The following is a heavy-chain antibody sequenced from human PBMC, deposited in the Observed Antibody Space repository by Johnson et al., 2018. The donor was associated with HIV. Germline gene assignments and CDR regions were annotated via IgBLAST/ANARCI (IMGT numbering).Heavy chain of an antibody. CDR3: ARGGWGNAFDI. D-gene: IGHD3-16*01. Sequence: VQLVESGGGAVQPGRSLRLSCVASGFSFSSFAMHWVRQAPGKRLDWVSYISSSGSTIYYAHSVKGRFTISRDNAKNSPYLQINSLRDEDTAVYYCARGGWGNAFDIWGQGTMVTVSS. CDR2: ISSSGSTI. CDR1: GFSFSSFA. V-gene: IGHV3-48*02. J-gene: IGHJ3*02.